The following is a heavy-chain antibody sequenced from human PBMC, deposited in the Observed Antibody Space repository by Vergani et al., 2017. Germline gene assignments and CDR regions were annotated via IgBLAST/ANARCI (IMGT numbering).Heavy chain of an antibody. CDR3: AKDLEYSSGLYEVYFDY. CDR1: GFTFSSYA. D-gene: IGHD6-19*01. J-gene: IGHJ4*02. Sequence: EVQLLESGGGLVQPGGSLRLSCAASGFTFSSYAMSWVRQAPGKGLEWVSAISGSGGSTYYADSVKGRFTISRDNSKNTLYLQMNSLRAEDTAVYYCAKDLEYSSGLYEVYFDYWGQGTLVTVSS. CDR2: ISGSGGST. V-gene: IGHV3-23*01.